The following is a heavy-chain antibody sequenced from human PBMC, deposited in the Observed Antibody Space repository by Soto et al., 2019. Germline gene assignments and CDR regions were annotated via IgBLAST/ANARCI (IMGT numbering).Heavy chain of an antibody. CDR3: ARVKSEVLRFLEWLPSHGMDV. Sequence: PSETLSLTCTVSGGSISSYYWSWIRQPPGKVLEWIGYIYYSGSTNYNPSLKSRVTISVDTSKNQFSLKLSSVTAADTAVYYCARVKSEVLRFLEWLPSHGMDVWGQGATVT. CDR1: GGSISSYY. CDR2: IYYSGST. D-gene: IGHD3-3*01. J-gene: IGHJ6*02. V-gene: IGHV4-59*01.